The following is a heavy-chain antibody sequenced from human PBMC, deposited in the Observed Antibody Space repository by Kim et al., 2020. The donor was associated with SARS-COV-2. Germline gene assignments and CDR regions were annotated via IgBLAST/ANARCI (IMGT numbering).Heavy chain of an antibody. Sequence: GGSLRLSCAASGFTFSSYTMSWVRQAPGKGLEWVSAISGSGGSTYYADSVKGRFTISRDNCKNTLYLQMNSLRAEDTAVYYCAKAVPLDEGHILTGYLRVGYYYYGMDVWGQGTTVTVSS. CDR2: ISGSGGST. D-gene: IGHD3-9*01. CDR3: AKAVPLDEGHILTGYLRVGYYYYGMDV. V-gene: IGHV3-23*01. CDR1: GFTFSSYT. J-gene: IGHJ6*02.